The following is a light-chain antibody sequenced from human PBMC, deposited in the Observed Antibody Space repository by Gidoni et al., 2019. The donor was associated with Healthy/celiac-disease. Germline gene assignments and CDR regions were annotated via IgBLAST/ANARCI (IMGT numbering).Light chain of an antibody. CDR2: DAS. J-gene: IGKJ1*01. V-gene: IGKV1-5*01. CDR1: QSIRSW. CDR3: QQYNSYSPWT. Sequence: DIQMTQSPSTLSASVGDRVTITCRASQSIRSWLDWYQQKPGKAPKLLSYDASSLESGVPSRFSGSGSGTEFTLTISSLQPDDFATYYCQQYNSYSPWTFGQGTKVEIK.